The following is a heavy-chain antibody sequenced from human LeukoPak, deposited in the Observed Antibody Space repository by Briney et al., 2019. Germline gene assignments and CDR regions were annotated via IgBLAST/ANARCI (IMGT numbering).Heavy chain of an antibody. Sequence: SETLSLTCTVSGGSISSYYWSWIRQPPGKGLEWIGYIYYSGSTNYNPSLKSRVTISVDTSKNQFSLKLSSVTAADTAVYYCARDRGDGYTGYYFDYWGQGTLVTVSS. CDR1: GGSISSYY. D-gene: IGHD5-24*01. CDR2: IYYSGST. V-gene: IGHV4-59*12. J-gene: IGHJ4*02. CDR3: ARDRGDGYTGYYFDY.